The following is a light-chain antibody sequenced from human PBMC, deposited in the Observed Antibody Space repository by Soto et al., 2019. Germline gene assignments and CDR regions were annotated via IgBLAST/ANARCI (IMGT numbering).Light chain of an antibody. CDR3: KQYYNTPYT. Sequence: DVVLTQSPDSLPVSLGERATINCKSSQSLLYSSNNKNYLAWYQQNPGQPPKLLIYWASTRESGVPDRFSGSRSGTDFTLTISGLQAEDVAVYYCKQYYNTPYTFGQGTKLEIK. J-gene: IGKJ2*01. V-gene: IGKV4-1*01. CDR2: WAS. CDR1: QSLLYSSNNKNY.